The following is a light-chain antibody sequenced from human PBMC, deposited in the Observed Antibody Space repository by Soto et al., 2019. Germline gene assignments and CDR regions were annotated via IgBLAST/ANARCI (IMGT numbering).Light chain of an antibody. CDR1: QSVSSTY. Sequence: EIVLTQSPGTLSLSPGERATLSCRASQSVSSTYLAWYQQKPGQAPRLLIYGASNRATGIPDRFSGSGSGRAFTLTISRLEPEDFAVYYCQQYGGSRWTFGQGTRVDI. CDR3: QQYGGSRWT. V-gene: IGKV3-20*01. CDR2: GAS. J-gene: IGKJ1*01.